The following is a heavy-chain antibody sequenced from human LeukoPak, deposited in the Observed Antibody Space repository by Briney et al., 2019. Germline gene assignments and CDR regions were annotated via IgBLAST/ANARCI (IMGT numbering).Heavy chain of an antibody. V-gene: IGHV1-3*01. D-gene: IGHD5-18*01. J-gene: IGHJ4*02. Sequence: ASVNVSCKASGYSFTNYAMHWVRQAPGQRLEWMGWINAGNGNTKYSQKFQGRVTITRDTSASTAYMELSSLRSEDTAVYYCARTTAMVTIFDYWGQGTLVTVSS. CDR3: ARTTAMVTIFDY. CDR2: INAGNGNT. CDR1: GYSFTNYA.